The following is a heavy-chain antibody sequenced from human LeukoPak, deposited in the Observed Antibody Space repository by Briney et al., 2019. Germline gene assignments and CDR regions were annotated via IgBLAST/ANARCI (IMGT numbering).Heavy chain of an antibody. J-gene: IGHJ2*01. Sequence: ASVKVSCKASGYTFIGYYMHWVRQAPGQGLEWMGWINPNSGDTNYAQKFQGRVTITRDTSISTAYMELSRLRSDDAAVYYCARDVTGDQSWFFDLWGRGTLVTVSS. CDR2: INPNSGDT. V-gene: IGHV1-2*02. CDR3: ARDVTGDQSWFFDL. D-gene: IGHD7-27*01. CDR1: GYTFIGYY.